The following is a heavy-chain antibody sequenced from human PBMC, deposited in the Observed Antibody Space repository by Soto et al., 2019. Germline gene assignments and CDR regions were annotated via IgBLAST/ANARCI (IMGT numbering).Heavy chain of an antibody. CDR3: ARQLDYGDYVAYFDY. CDR1: GGSISSGDYY. J-gene: IGHJ4*02. D-gene: IGHD4-17*01. CDR2: IYYSGST. Sequence: PSETLSLTCTVSGGSISSGDYYWSWIRQPPGKGLEWIGYIYYSGSTYYNPSLKSRVTISVDTSKNQFSLKLSSVTAADTAVYYCARQLDYGDYVAYFDYWGQGTLVTVSS. V-gene: IGHV4-30-4*01.